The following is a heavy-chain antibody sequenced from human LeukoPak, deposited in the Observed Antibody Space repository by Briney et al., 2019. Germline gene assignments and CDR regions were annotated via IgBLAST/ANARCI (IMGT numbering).Heavy chain of an antibody. CDR1: GFTFSSYS. CDR2: ISSSSSYI. V-gene: IGHV3-21*01. J-gene: IGHJ4*02. Sequence: GGSLRLSCAASGFTFSSYSMDWVRQAPGKGLEWVSSISSSSSYIYYADSVKGRFTISRDNAKNSLYLQMNSLRAEDTAVYYCARDQLKTGSYFDYWGQGTLVTVSS. CDR3: ARDQLKTGSYFDY. D-gene: IGHD3-10*01.